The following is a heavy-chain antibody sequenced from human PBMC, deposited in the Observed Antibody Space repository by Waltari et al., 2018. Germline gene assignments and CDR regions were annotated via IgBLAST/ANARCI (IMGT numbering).Heavy chain of an antibody. D-gene: IGHD3-3*01. V-gene: IGHV1-24*01. Sequence: QVQLVQSGAEVKKPGASVKVSCMVSGYTLTELSRHWVRQAPGKGLECMGGIVPDDGETNYARKAQGRVTITEDTSTDTAYMELSSLRSEDTAVYYCATAVSRRFADAFDIWGQGTMVTVSS. CDR1: GYTLTELS. CDR3: ATAVSRRFADAFDI. CDR2: IVPDDGET. J-gene: IGHJ3*02.